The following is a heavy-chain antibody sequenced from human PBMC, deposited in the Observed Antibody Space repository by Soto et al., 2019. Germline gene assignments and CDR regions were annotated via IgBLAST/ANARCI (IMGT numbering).Heavy chain of an antibody. CDR1: GGTSVGFY. J-gene: IGHJ5*01. D-gene: IGHD3-22*01. CDR2: IHNSGTS. V-gene: IGHV4-59*01. Sequence: SETMSLRWTVAGGTSVGFYGGWIRQATGKGLEWIGHIHNSGTSTHNPSLNGRVTISIDMSKKQFSLKLTSLTSADTAVYYCARDFYDSVGYTWFDSWSQGTLVTVSS. CDR3: ARDFYDSVGYTWFDS.